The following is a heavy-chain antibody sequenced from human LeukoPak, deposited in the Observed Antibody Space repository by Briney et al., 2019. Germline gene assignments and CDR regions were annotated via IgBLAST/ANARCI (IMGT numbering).Heavy chain of an antibody. CDR2: ISSSSSHI. CDR3: ARYLMYEIDY. CDR1: GFTFSSYS. Sequence: MSGGSLRLSCAASGFTFSSYSMNWVRQAPGKGLEWVSSISSSSSHIYYADSVKGRFTISRDNAKNSLYLQMNSLRAEDTAVYYCARYLMYEIDYWGQGTLVTVSS. J-gene: IGHJ4*02. V-gene: IGHV3-21*01. D-gene: IGHD2-8*01.